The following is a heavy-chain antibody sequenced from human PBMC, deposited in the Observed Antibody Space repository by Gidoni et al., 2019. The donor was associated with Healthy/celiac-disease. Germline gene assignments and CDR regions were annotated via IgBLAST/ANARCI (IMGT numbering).Heavy chain of an antibody. CDR1: GFPFSSYA. CDR2: ISGSGGGT. J-gene: IGHJ4*02. D-gene: IGHD2-2*01. Sequence: EVQLLESGGGLVQPGGSLRLSCAASGFPFSSYAMSWVRQAPGKGLEWFSAISGSGGGTYYEAAGKGRFTISRDNSKNTLYLKMNSLRAEDTAVYYCAKDIVVVPAAYFDYWGQGTLVTVSS. CDR3: AKDIVVVPAAYFDY. V-gene: IGHV3-23*01.